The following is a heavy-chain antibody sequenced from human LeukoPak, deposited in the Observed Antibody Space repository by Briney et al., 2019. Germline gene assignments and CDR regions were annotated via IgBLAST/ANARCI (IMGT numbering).Heavy chain of an antibody. CDR1: GFTFSSYE. CDR3: ARARIGRYFDWLSGFDY. J-gene: IGHJ4*02. D-gene: IGHD3-9*01. CDR2: ISSSGSTI. V-gene: IGHV3-48*03. Sequence: PGGSLRLSCAASGFTFSSYEMNWVRQAPGKGLEWVSYISSSGSTIYYADSVKGRFTISRDNAKNSLYLQMNSLRAEDTAVYYCARARIGRYFDWLSGFDYWGQGTLVTVSS.